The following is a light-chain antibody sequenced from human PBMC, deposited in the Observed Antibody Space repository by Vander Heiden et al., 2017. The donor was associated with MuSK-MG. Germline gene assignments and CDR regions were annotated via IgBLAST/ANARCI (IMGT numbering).Light chain of an antibody. J-gene: IGKJ4*01. Sequence: EIVLTQSPATLSLSPGERATLSCRASQSVSSYLAWYQQKPGQAPRLLIYDASNRATGIPARFSGSGSGTDFTLTISSLEPEDFAVYYCQQRSNWPLTFRCGAKVEIK. CDR2: DAS. V-gene: IGKV3-11*01. CDR3: QQRSNWPLT. CDR1: QSVSSY.